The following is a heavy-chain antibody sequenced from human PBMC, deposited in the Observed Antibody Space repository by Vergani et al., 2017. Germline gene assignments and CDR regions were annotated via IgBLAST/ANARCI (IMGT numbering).Heavy chain of an antibody. CDR3: AKDLGTSSGGGWFDP. CDR1: GFTSAGYA. V-gene: IGHV3-9*02. CDR2: ISWNSNSI. Sequence: EVQLEESGGGLVLPGRSLRLSCVASGFTSAGYAMHWVRKAPGKGLEWFSGISWNSNSIGYADSVKGRFTISRDNAKNSLYLQMNSLRAEDTALYYCAKDLGTSSGGGWFDPWGQGTLVTVSS. J-gene: IGHJ5*02. D-gene: IGHD6-6*01.